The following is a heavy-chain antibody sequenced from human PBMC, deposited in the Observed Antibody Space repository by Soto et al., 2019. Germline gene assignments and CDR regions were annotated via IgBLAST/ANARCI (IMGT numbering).Heavy chain of an antibody. CDR2: INHSGST. Sequence: SETLSLTCAVYGGSFSGYYCSWIRQPPGKGLEWIGEINHSGSTNYNPSLKSRVTISVDTSKNQFSLKLSSVTAADTAVYYCARGTYYDFWSGYKSYYYYYGMDVWGQGTTVTVSS. V-gene: IGHV4-34*01. J-gene: IGHJ6*02. D-gene: IGHD3-3*01. CDR3: ARGTYYDFWSGYKSYYYYYGMDV. CDR1: GGSFSGYY.